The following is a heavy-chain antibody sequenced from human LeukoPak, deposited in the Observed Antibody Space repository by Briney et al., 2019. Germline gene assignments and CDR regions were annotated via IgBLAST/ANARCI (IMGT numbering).Heavy chain of an antibody. CDR2: IYHSGST. D-gene: IGHD3-3*01. CDR3: ATVRFLEWLVGY. Sequence: SQTLSLTCTVSGGSISSGGYYWSWIRQPPGKGLEWIGYIYHSGSTYYNPSLKSRVTISVDRSKNQFSLKLSSVTAADTAVYYCATVRFLEWLVGYWGQGTLVTVSS. J-gene: IGHJ4*02. CDR1: GGSISSGGYY. V-gene: IGHV4-30-2*01.